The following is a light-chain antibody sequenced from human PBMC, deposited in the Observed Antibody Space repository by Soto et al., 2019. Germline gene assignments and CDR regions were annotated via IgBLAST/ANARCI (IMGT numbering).Light chain of an antibody. Sequence: DIQMTQSPSTLSASVGDGVTITCRASQSISTWLAWYQQKPGKAPKLLIYKASRLEGGVPSRFSGSGSGTDFNITISSLQPDDSATYYCQQYNSYPLTFGGGTTVEIK. J-gene: IGKJ4*01. CDR2: KAS. V-gene: IGKV1-5*03. CDR3: QQYNSYPLT. CDR1: QSISTW.